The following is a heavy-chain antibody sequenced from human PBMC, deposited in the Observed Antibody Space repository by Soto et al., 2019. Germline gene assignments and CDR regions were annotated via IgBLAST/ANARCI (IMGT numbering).Heavy chain of an antibody. Sequence: PGGSLILSCSASGFTFSSYVLLCVRQDPDTGLEWVAVISYDGSNKYHADSVKGRFTISRDNSKNTLYLQMNSLRAEETAVYYCARATFTAYYDHYGRDVWSQGRTVTVSS. J-gene: IGHJ6*02. CDR1: GFTFSSYV. V-gene: IGHV3-30-3*01. CDR3: ARATFTAYYDHYGRDV. CDR2: ISYDGSNK.